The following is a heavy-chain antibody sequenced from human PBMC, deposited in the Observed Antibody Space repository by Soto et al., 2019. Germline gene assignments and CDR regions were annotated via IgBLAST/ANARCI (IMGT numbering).Heavy chain of an antibody. CDR3: ARVDSSGSYFDS. CDR1: GGSISSYY. D-gene: IGHD3-22*01. CDR2: IYYTGST. Sequence: SETLSLTCTVSGGSISSYYWSWSRQPPWKGLGWIAYIYYTGSTNYNPSLKSRVTLSADTSKNQFSLKLSSVTAADTAMYYCARVDSSGSYFDSWGQGTLVTVSS. V-gene: IGHV4-59*01. J-gene: IGHJ4*02.